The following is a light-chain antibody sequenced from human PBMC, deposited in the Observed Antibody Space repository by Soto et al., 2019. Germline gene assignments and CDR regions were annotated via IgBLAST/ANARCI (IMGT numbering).Light chain of an antibody. V-gene: IGLV2-14*03. CDR1: SSDVGGYNY. CDR2: DVT. CDR3: SSYTTSNTRQIV. Sequence: QSVLTQPAYVSGSPGESITISCTGTSSDVGGYNYVSWYQHHPGKAPKLIIYDVTNRPSGVSNPFSGSKSGNTASLTISGLQPEDEADYYCSSYTTSNTRQIVFGTGTKATVL. J-gene: IGLJ1*01.